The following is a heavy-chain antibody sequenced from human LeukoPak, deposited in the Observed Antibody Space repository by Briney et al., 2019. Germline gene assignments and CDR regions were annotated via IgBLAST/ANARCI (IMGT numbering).Heavy chain of an antibody. D-gene: IGHD2-2*02. V-gene: IGHV3-66*01. CDR1: RFTVSSNY. Sequence: GGSLRLSCAASRFTVSSNYMSWVRQAPGKGLEWVSVIYSGGSTYYADSVKGRFTISRDNSKNTLYLQMNSLRAEDTAVYYCARDRLYGEYYYYGMDVWGQGTTVTVSS. CDR3: ARDRLYGEYYYYGMDV. J-gene: IGHJ6*02. CDR2: IYSGGST.